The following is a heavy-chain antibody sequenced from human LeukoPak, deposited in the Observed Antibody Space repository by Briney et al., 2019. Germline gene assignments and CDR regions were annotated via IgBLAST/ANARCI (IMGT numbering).Heavy chain of an antibody. CDR3: ARQSIAVAGKLDY. Sequence: PSETLSLTCTVSGGSISSYYWSWIRQPPGKGLEWIGYIYYSGSTNYNPSLKSRVTISVDTSKNQFSLKLSSVTAADTAVYYCARQSIAVAGKLDYWGQGTLVTVSS. V-gene: IGHV4-59*08. CDR2: IYYSGST. CDR1: GGSISSYY. D-gene: IGHD6-19*01. J-gene: IGHJ4*02.